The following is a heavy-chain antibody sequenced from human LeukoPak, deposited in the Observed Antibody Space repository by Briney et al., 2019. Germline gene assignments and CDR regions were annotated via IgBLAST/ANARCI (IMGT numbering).Heavy chain of an antibody. J-gene: IGHJ4*02. D-gene: IGHD5-18*01. CDR1: GGSFSGYY. Sequence: SETLSLTCAVYGGSFSGYYWSWIRQPPGKGLEWIGEINHSGSTNYNPSLKSRVTISVDTSKNQFSLKLSSVTAADTAVYYCARGLRGYSYGLDYYFDYWGQGTLVTVS. CDR2: INHSGST. V-gene: IGHV4-34*01. CDR3: ARGLRGYSYGLDYYFDY.